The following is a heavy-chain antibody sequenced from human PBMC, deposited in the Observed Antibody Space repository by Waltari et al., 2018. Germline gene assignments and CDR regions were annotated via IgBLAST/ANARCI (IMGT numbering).Heavy chain of an antibody. V-gene: IGHV4-30-2*03. D-gene: IGHD3-3*01. CDR1: GFTFGDYA. Sequence: VQLVESGGGLVQPGRSLRLSCTASGFTFGDYAMSWFRQAPGKGLEWIGSIYYSGSTYYNPSLKSRVTISVDTSKNQFSLKLSSVTAADTAVYYCARLAYYDFWSGYDNYGMDVWGQGTTVTVSS. J-gene: IGHJ6*02. CDR3: ARLAYYDFWSGYDNYGMDV. CDR2: IYYSGST.